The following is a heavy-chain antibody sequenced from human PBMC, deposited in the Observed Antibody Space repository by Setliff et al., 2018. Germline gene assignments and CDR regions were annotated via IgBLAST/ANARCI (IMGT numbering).Heavy chain of an antibody. CDR2: IYYSGST. V-gene: IGHV4-39*01. Sequence: SETLSLTCTVSDVSISSSSFYWAWIRQPPGKGLEWIGSIYYSGSTYYNPSLTSRVTISVDTSKNQFSLKLSSVTAADTAVYYCASLPYYDSSGYSLSYYWGQGTLVTVSS. CDR3: ASLPYYDSSGYSLSYY. J-gene: IGHJ4*02. D-gene: IGHD3-22*01. CDR1: DVSISSSSFY.